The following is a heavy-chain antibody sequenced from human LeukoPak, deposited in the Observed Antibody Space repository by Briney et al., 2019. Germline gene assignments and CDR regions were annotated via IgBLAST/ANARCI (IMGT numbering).Heavy chain of an antibody. V-gene: IGHV4-39*01. D-gene: IGHD3-10*01. CDR1: GGSISSRSYY. J-gene: IGHJ6*03. CDR2: IYYSGST. Sequence: SETLSLTCTVSGGSISSRSYYWGWIRQPPGKGLEWIGSIYYSGSTYYNPSLKSRVNISVDTSKNQFSLKLRSVTAADTAVYYCARRAGFGESINVHYYYYMDVWGKGTTVTVSS. CDR3: ARRAGFGESINVHYYYYMDV.